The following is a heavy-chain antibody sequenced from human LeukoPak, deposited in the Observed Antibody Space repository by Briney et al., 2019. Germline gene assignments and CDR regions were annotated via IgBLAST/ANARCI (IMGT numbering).Heavy chain of an antibody. V-gene: IGHV1-69*13. Sequence: SVKVSCKASGGTFSSYAISWVRQAPGQGLEWMGGIIPIFGTANYAQKFQGRVTITADESTSTAYMELSSLRSEDTAVYYCASESALWVGTLSKCRAPWGPGNLINVSS. D-gene: IGHD3-10*01. CDR2: IIPIFGTA. J-gene: IGHJ5*02. CDR3: ASESALWVGTLSKCRAP. CDR1: GGTFSSYA.